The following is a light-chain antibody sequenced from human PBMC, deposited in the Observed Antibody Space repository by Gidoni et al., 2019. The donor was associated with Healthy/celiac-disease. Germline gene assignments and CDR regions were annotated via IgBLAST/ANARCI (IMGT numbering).Light chain of an antibody. Sequence: EIVLTQSPATLSLSPGERPTLSCRASQCVSSYLAWYQQKPGQAPRLLIYDASNRATGIPARFSGSGSGTDFTLTISSLEPEDFAVYYCQQRSNWPPVTFGGGTKVEIK. CDR3: QQRSNWPPVT. CDR2: DAS. J-gene: IGKJ4*01. V-gene: IGKV3-11*01. CDR1: QCVSSY.